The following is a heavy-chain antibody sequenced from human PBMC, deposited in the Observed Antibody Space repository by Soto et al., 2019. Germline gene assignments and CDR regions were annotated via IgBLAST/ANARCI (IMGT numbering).Heavy chain of an antibody. V-gene: IGHV4-31*03. CDR1: GYSITAGGYY. Sequence: PSETLSLTCFVSGYSITAGGYYWSWIRHHPGKGLEWIGSFYSSGSIIYNPSLRSRVSISGDTSSNQFSMSLTSVTAADTARYYCARMNSSGSGWFHPWGQGTLVTVSS. J-gene: IGHJ5*02. D-gene: IGHD3-22*01. CDR3: ARMNSSGSGWFHP. CDR2: FYSSGSI.